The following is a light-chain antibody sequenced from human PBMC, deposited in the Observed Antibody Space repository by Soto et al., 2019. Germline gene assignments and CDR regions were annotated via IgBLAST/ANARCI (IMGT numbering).Light chain of an antibody. V-gene: IGLV2-8*01. Sequence: QSALTQPPSASGSPGQSVTISCTGTSSDIGGYDYVSWYRQHPGKAPKLMIYEVTKRPSGVPGRFSGSKSGNTASLTVSGLQADDEADYYCSSYAGSDTPYVFGNGTEVTVL. CDR1: SSDIGGYDY. J-gene: IGLJ1*01. CDR2: EVT. CDR3: SSYAGSDTPYV.